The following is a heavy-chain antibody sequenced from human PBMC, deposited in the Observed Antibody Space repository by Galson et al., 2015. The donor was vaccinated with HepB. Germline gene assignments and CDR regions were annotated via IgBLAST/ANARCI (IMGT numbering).Heavy chain of an antibody. J-gene: IGHJ4*02. Sequence: SVKVSCKASGYTFTSYYMHWVRQAPGQGLEWMGIINPSGGSTSYAQKFQGRVTMTRDTSTSTVYMELSSLRSEDTAVYYCARGARIRAGIVGATPCLEYWGQGTLVTVSS. V-gene: IGHV1-46*01. CDR3: ARGARIRAGIVGATPCLEY. CDR2: INPSGGST. D-gene: IGHD1-26*01. CDR1: GYTFTSYY.